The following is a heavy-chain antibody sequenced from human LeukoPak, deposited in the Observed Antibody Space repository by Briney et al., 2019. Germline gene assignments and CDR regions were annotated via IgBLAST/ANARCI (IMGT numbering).Heavy chain of an antibody. CDR2: ISSYNGNT. Sequence: ASVKVSSKASVYTFTSYGIGWVRQAPGEGLEWMGWISSYNGNTNYAQKIQGTVTMTTATSTSTAYMELRSLRSDDTAVYYCAIFRGDTDSYFDYWGQGTLVTVSS. V-gene: IGHV1-18*01. D-gene: IGHD2-21*01. CDR1: VYTFTSYG. J-gene: IGHJ4*02. CDR3: AIFRGDTDSYFDY.